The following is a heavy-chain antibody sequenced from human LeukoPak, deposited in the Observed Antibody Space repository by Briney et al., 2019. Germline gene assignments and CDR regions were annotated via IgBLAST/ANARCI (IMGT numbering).Heavy chain of an antibody. CDR1: GYGFTSYW. Sequence: GESLKISCKGSGYGFTSYWIGWVRPLPGKGVGWMAIMYPADSATRYSPSFQGEVTISADKSISTAYLQWSSLKASDTAMYYCARHPGWSCSGGSCYLDYWGQGTLVTVSS. CDR3: ARHPGWSCSGGSCYLDY. CDR2: MYPADSAT. J-gene: IGHJ4*02. V-gene: IGHV5-51*01. D-gene: IGHD2-15*01.